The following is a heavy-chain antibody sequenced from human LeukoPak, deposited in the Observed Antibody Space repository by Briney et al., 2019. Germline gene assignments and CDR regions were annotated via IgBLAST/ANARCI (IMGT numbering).Heavy chain of an antibody. Sequence: GGSLRLSCAASGFTFSSQWMSWVRQAPGKGLEWVAIVNQGGTQNYYVDSVKGRFTISRDNAENSLYLQMNSLRAEDTAVYYCAELGITMIGGVWGKGTTVTISS. D-gene: IGHD3-10*02. J-gene: IGHJ6*04. CDR1: GFTFSSQW. CDR2: VNQGGTQN. CDR3: AELGITMIGGV. V-gene: IGHV3-7*01.